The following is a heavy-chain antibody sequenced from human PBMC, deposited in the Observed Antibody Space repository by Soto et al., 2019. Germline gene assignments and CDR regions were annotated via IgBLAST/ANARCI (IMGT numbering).Heavy chain of an antibody. CDR1: GGSLSNYG. J-gene: IGHJ6*02. CDR3: ARGDATKIVVTTYYAMDV. V-gene: IGHV1-69*12. CDR2: IIPVFGTA. D-gene: IGHD3-9*01. Sequence: QVQLVQSGAEVKKPGSSVKVSCKASGGSLSNYGISWVRQAPGQGLEWMGGIIPVFGTANYAQKFQGRVTITADESTSIVYMDVTSLRSEDTAVYYSARGDATKIVVTTYYAMDVWGQGTTVTVSS.